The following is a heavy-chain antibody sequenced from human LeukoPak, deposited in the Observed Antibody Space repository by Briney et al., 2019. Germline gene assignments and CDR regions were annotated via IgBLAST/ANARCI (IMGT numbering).Heavy chain of an antibody. CDR3: ARVFGSYYYYYMDV. Sequence: SETLSLTCTVSGGSISSSSYYWGWIRQPPGKGLEWIGSIHSSGSTYYNPSLKSRVTISVDTSKNQFSLKLSSVTAADTAVYYCARVFGSYYYYYMDVWGKGTTVTVSS. V-gene: IGHV4-39*07. CDR1: GGSISSSSYY. J-gene: IGHJ6*03. CDR2: IHSSGST. D-gene: IGHD1-14*01.